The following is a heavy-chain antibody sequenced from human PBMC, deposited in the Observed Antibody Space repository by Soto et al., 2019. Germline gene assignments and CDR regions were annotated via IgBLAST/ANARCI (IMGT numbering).Heavy chain of an antibody. CDR3: ARCRKEQRLVNWFDP. V-gene: IGHV1-18*01. D-gene: IGHD6-13*01. Sequence: ASVKVSCKASGYTFTSYGISWVRQAPGQGLEWMGWISAYNGNTNYAQKLQGRVTMTTDTSTSTAYMEPRSLRSDDTAVYYCARCRKEQRLVNWFDPWRQGNLVPVSS. CDR1: GYTFTSYG. CDR2: ISAYNGNT. J-gene: IGHJ5*02.